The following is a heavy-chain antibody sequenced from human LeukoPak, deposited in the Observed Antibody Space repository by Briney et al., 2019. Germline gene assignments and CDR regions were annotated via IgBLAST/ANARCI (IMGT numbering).Heavy chain of an antibody. Sequence: PGGSLRLSCAASGFTFRSYAMSWVRQAPGKGLEWGSAISGSGGSTYYADSVKGRFPISRANSKDTLYLQMNSLRPEDTAVYYCAKDGKALLWFGELLELDYWGQGTRATVSS. CDR1: GFTFRSYA. J-gene: IGHJ4*02. D-gene: IGHD3-10*01. V-gene: IGHV3-23*01. CDR3: AKDGKALLWFGELLELDY. CDR2: ISGSGGST.